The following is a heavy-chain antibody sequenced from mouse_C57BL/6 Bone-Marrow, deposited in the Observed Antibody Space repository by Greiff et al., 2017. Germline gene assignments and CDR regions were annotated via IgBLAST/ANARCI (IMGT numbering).Heavy chain of an antibody. J-gene: IGHJ4*01. Sequence: EVQLQQSGPVLVQPGASVKMSCKASGYTFTDYYMHWVKQCHGKSLEWIGVITPYNGGASYNQQFTGKATLTVDKSSSTAYMELNSLTSEDSAVYYCARLRSYAMEYWGQGTSVTVSS. D-gene: IGHD2-12*01. CDR2: ITPYNGGA. V-gene: IGHV1-19*01. CDR3: ARLRSYAMEY. CDR1: GYTFTDYY.